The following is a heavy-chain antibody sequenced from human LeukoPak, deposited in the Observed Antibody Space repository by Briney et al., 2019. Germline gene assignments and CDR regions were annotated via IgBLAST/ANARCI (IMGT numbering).Heavy chain of an antibody. D-gene: IGHD6-13*01. V-gene: IGHV1-46*01. Sequence: GASVKVSCKASGYTFTNYFMHWVRQAPGQGRVWMGIINPSGGSTSYAQKFQGRVTMSRDTSTSTVYMELSSLRSEDTAVYYCARGGSSSSPFFDYWGQGTLVTVSS. J-gene: IGHJ4*02. CDR3: ARGGSSSSPFFDY. CDR1: GYTFTNYF. CDR2: INPSGGST.